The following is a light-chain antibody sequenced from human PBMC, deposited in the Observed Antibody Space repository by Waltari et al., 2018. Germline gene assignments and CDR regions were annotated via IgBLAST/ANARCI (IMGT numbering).Light chain of an antibody. CDR2: KAS. J-gene: IGLJ3*02. CDR3: ALYMGGGIWV. V-gene: IGLV8-61*01. Sequence: QTVVTQEPSLSVSPGGTVTLTCALSSGSISATSYATWYQQTPGQAPRTPVYKASAGSAGVPDRFSGSILENKAALTIAGAQADDECDYYCALYMGGGIWVFGGGTKLTVL. CDR1: SGSISATSY.